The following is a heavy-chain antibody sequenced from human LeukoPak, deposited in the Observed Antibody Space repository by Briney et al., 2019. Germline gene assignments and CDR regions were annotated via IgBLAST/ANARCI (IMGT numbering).Heavy chain of an antibody. CDR1: GYTFTSYD. Sequence: ASVKVSCKASGYTFTSYDINWVRQATGQGLEWMGWMNPNSGNTGYAQKFQGRVTITADKSTSTAYMELSSLRSEDTAVYYCARDRNSYGPTFDYWGQGTLVTVSS. V-gene: IGHV1-8*01. CDR2: MNPNSGNT. D-gene: IGHD5-18*01. J-gene: IGHJ4*02. CDR3: ARDRNSYGPTFDY.